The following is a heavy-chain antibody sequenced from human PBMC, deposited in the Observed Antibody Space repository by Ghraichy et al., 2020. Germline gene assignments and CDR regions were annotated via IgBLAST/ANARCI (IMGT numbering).Heavy chain of an antibody. D-gene: IGHD6-25*01. CDR3: ARGAAYYYYGMDV. J-gene: IGHJ6*02. V-gene: IGHV4-34*01. CDR2: INHSGST. CDR1: GGSFSGYY. Sequence: SETLSLTCAVYGGSFSGYYWSWIRQPPGKGLEWIGEINHSGSTNYNPSLKSRVTISIDTSKNQFSLKLSSVTAADTAVYYCARGAAYYYYGMDVWGQGTTFTVSS.